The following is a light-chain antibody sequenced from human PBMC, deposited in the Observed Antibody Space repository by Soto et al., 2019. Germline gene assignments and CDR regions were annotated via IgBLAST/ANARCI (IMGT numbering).Light chain of an antibody. CDR2: DAS. V-gene: IGKV3-11*01. CDR3: QQRANWPLT. Sequence: EIVLTQSPATLSLSPGERATLSCRASQSISSYLIWYQQKPGQAPRLLIYDASSRATAIPARFSGSGSGTDCTLTISNREPEDFAVYYFQQRANWPLTFGGGTNVEI. CDR1: QSISSY. J-gene: IGKJ4*01.